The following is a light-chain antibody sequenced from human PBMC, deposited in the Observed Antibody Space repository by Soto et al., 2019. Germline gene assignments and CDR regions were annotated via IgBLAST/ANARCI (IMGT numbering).Light chain of an antibody. CDR1: QGVGSN. CDR2: YAS. Sequence: IVVTQSPATLSVSPGERVTLSCRASQGVGSNLAWYQQRPGQAPRLLIYYASTRATGIPDRFSGSGSGTEFTLTISSLQSEDFAVYYCQQFNIWPHMLSFGGGTKLEMK. V-gene: IGKV3-15*01. J-gene: IGKJ4*01. CDR3: QQFNIWPHMLS.